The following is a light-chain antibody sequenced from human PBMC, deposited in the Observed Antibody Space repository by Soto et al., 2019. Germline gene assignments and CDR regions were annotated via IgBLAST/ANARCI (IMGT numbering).Light chain of an antibody. V-gene: IGLV2-18*02. CDR1: SSVSGTSTA. CDR2: DVS. Sequence: QSVPTQPPSVSRVPGQSLTIPRTGTSSVSGTSTAVSACQLPPGTPPKLMIYDVSNRPSGVPDRFSGSKSGNTASLTISGLQAEDEADYYCSSYTSTSTYVFGTGTKVTVL. CDR3: SSYTSTSTYV. J-gene: IGLJ1*01.